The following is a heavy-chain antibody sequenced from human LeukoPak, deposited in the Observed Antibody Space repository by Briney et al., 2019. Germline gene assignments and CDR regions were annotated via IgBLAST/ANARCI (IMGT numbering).Heavy chain of an antibody. CDR2: ISSSSSTI. CDR3: ARVPGATKNYYYYMDV. Sequence: PGGSLRLSCAASGFTFSSYSMNWVRQAPGKGLEWVSYISSSSSTIYYADSVKGRFTISRDNAKNSLYLQMNSLSAEDTAVYYCARVPGATKNYYYYMDVWGKGTTVTVSS. V-gene: IGHV3-48*01. D-gene: IGHD1-26*01. J-gene: IGHJ6*03. CDR1: GFTFSSYS.